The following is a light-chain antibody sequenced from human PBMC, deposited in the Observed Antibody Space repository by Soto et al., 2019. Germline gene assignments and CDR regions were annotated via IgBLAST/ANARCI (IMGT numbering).Light chain of an antibody. J-gene: IGLJ1*01. CDR3: LLFHSGAYV. V-gene: IGLV7-46*01. Sequence: QAVVTQEPSVTVAPGGTVTLTCGSSTGAVTTGQYPYWFQQKPGQAPRTLIYDTNYKHSWTPDRFSGSLLGGQAALTLSGAQPEDEAEYYCLLFHSGAYVFGTGTQLTVL. CDR1: TGAVTTGQY. CDR2: DTN.